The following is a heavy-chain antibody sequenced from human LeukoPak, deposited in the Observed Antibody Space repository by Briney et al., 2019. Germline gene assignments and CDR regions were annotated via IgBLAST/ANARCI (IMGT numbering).Heavy chain of an antibody. D-gene: IGHD3-10*01. CDR3: ARDTVQGRYFDY. J-gene: IGHJ4*02. CDR2: INHSGST. CDR1: GGSFSGYY. Sequence: KPSETLSLTCAVYGGSFSGYYWSWIRQPPGKGLEWIGEINHSGSTNYNPSLRSRVTISVDTSKNQFSLKLNSVTAADTAVYYCARDTVQGRYFDYWGQGTLVTVSS. V-gene: IGHV4-34*01.